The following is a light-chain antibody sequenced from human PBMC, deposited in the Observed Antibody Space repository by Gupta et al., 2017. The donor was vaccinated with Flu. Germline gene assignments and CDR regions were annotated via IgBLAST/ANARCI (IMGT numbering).Light chain of an antibody. CDR1: NSNIRTNY. CDR2: RNN. J-gene: IGLJ3*02. CDR3: STWDDSLTAWL. Sequence: QSVLTQPPSASGTPGQRGTISCSGSNSNIRTNYVSWYQQLPGTAPKLLIYRNNQRPSGVPDRFSGSKSDTSASLAISGLRSEDEADYYCSTWDDSLTAWLFGGGTKVTVL. V-gene: IGLV1-47*01.